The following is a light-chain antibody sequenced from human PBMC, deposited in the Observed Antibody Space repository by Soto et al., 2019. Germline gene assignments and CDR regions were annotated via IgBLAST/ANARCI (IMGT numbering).Light chain of an antibody. V-gene: IGKV1-5*03. CDR1: QTISGW. Sequence: DIQMTQSPSTLSASVGDGVTITCRASQTISGWLAWYQQRPGKAPKLLIYKASSLESGVPSRFSGSGSGTEFTLTISSLQPDDFATYYCQQYNSYSPTFGQGTKVDIK. CDR2: KAS. J-gene: IGKJ1*01. CDR3: QQYNSYSPT.